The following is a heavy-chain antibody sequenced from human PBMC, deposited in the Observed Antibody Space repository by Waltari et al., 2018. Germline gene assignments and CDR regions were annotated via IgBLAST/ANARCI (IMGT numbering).Heavy chain of an antibody. D-gene: IGHD2-15*01. J-gene: IGHJ5*02. CDR2: INHSGST. CDR1: GGSFSGYY. Sequence: QVQLQQWGAGLLKPSETLSLTCAVYGGSFSGYYWSWIRQPPGKGLEWIGEINHSGSTNYNPSLKSRVTISVDTSKNQFSLKLSSVTAADTAVYYCASVPGLIGWFDPWGQGTLVTVSS. V-gene: IGHV4-34*01. CDR3: ASVPGLIGWFDP.